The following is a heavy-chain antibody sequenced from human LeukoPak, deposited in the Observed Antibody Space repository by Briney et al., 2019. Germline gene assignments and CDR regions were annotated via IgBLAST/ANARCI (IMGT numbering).Heavy chain of an antibody. D-gene: IGHD6-13*01. CDR1: GFTFSSYA. CDR2: ISGSGGST. CDR3: AKAPAPSGWYAIDY. Sequence: GGSLRLSCAASGFTFSSYAMSWVRQAPGKGLEWVSAISGSGGSTYYADSVKGRFTISRDNSKNTLYLQMNSLRAEDTAVYYCAKAPAPSGWYAIDYWGQGTLVTVSS. J-gene: IGHJ4*02. V-gene: IGHV3-23*01.